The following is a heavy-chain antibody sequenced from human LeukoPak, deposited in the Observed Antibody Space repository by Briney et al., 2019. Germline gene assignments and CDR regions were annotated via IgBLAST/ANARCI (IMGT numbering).Heavy chain of an antibody. CDR2: IYYSGST. CDR3: ARDHIVAAAGKGGMDV. J-gene: IGHJ6*02. CDR1: GGSISSSSYY. D-gene: IGHD6-13*01. Sequence: SETLSLTCTVSGGSISSSSYYWGWIRQPPGKGLEWIGSIYYSGSTYYNPSLKSRVTISVDTSKNQFSLKLSSVTAADTAVYYCARDHIVAAAGKGGMDVWGQGTTVTVSS. V-gene: IGHV4-39*07.